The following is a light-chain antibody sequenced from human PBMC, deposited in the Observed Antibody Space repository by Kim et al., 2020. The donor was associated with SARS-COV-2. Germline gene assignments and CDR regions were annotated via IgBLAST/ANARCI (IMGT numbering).Light chain of an antibody. CDR1: SGHSSYA. J-gene: IGLJ3*02. CDR3: QTWGTGNWV. Sequence: ASVKLTCTLSSGHSSYAIAWHQQQPEKGPRYLMKLNSDGSHSKGDGIPDRFSGSSSGAECYLTISSLQSEDEADYYCQTWGTGNWVFGGGTQLTVL. CDR2: LNSDGSH. V-gene: IGLV4-69*01.